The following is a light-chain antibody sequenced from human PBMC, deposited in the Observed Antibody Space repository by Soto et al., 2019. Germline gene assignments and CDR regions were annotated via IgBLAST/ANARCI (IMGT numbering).Light chain of an antibody. CDR3: QQYGSSHPNT. CDR2: GAS. V-gene: IGKV3-20*01. CDR1: HSISSSY. J-gene: IGKJ5*01. Sequence: EIVLTQSPGTLSLSPGERATLSCRASHSISSSYLAWYQQKPGQAPRLLIYGASSRATGIPDRFSGSGSGTDFTLTIIRLEPEAFAVYYCQQYGSSHPNTFGQGTRLELK.